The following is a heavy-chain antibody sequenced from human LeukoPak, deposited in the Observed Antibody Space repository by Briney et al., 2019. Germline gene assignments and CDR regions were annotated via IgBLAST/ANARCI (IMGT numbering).Heavy chain of an antibody. CDR3: ARVRLLTFGGVIVRHYFDY. J-gene: IGHJ4*02. D-gene: IGHD3-16*02. CDR2: IYYSGST. Sequence: PSETLSLTCTVSGGSISSYYWSWVRQPPGKGLEWIGYIYYSGSTNYNPSLKSRVTISVDTSKNQFSLKLSSVIAADTAVYYCARVRLLTFGGVIVRHYFDYWGQGTLVTVSS. CDR1: GGSISSYY. V-gene: IGHV4-59*01.